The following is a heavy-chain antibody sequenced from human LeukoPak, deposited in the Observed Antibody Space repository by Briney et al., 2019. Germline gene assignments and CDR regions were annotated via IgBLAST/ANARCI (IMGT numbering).Heavy chain of an antibody. D-gene: IGHD3-10*01. CDR1: GFTVSSNY. CDR3: ARMLYGSGSSSLYGMDV. V-gene: IGHV3-66*01. J-gene: IGHJ6*02. Sequence: QPGGSLRLSCAASGFTVSSNYVSWVRQAPGKGLECVSVIYSGGSTYYADSVKGRFTISRDNSKNTLYLQMNSLRAEDTAVYYCARMLYGSGSSSLYGMDVWGQGTTVTVSS. CDR2: IYSGGST.